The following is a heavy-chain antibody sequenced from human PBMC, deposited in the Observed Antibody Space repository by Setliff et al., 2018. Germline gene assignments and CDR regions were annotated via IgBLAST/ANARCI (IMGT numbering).Heavy chain of an antibody. CDR3: AGYQGSGSNYKVVNWFDP. CDR2: IYYSGLT. Sequence: SETLSLTCTVSGGSIRSSTHYWGWIRQPPWKGLEWIGTIYYSGLTYYTPSLRSRATISVDTSKNRFSLQLSSVTAADTAVYYCAGYQGSGSNYKVVNWFDPWGQGTLVTVSS. J-gene: IGHJ5*02. D-gene: IGHD3-10*01. CDR1: GGSIRSSTHY. V-gene: IGHV4-39*02.